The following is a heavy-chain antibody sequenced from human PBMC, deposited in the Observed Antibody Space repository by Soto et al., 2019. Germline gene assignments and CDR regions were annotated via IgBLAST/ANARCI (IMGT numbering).Heavy chain of an antibody. CDR1: GYTFTSYD. CDR3: ARDYSSGYGMDV. V-gene: IGHV1-8*01. CDR2: MNPNSGNT. Sequence: QVQLVQSGAEAKKPGSSVKVSCKASGYTFTSYDINWVRQATGQGLEWMGWMNPNSGNTDYAQKCQGSVTMTRNTSISTAYMELSSLRSEDTAVYYCARDYSSGYGMDVWGQGTTVTVSS. D-gene: IGHD6-19*01. J-gene: IGHJ6*02.